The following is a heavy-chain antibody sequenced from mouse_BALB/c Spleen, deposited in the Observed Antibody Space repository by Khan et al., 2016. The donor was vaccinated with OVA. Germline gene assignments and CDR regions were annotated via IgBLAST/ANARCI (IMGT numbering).Heavy chain of an antibody. Sequence: QLEESGPGLVKPSQSLSLTCTVTGYSITSDYAWNWIRQFPRNKLEWMGYISYSGSTSYNPSLKSRISITRDTSKNQFFLPLNSVTTEDTATYCCARSGYEAWFAYWGQGTLVTVSA. V-gene: IGHV3-2*02. J-gene: IGHJ3*01. CDR1: GYSITSDYA. D-gene: IGHD2-14*01. CDR2: ISYSGST. CDR3: ARSGYEAWFAY.